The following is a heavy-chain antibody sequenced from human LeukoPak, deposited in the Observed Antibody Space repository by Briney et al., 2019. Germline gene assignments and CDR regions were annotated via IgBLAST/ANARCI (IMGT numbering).Heavy chain of an antibody. CDR2: IYYSGST. V-gene: IGHV4-59*01. D-gene: IGHD2-15*01. CDR3: ARAVVAATVWFDP. Sequence: PSETLSLICTVSGGSISSYYWSWIRQPPGKGLEWIGYIYYSGSTNYNPSLKSRVTISVDTSKNQFSLKLSSVTAADTAVYYCARAVVAATVWFDPWGQGTLVTVSS. J-gene: IGHJ5*02. CDR1: GGSISSYY.